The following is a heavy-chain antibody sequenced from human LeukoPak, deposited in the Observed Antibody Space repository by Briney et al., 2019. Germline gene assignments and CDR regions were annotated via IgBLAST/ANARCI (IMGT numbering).Heavy chain of an antibody. V-gene: IGHV3-48*03. CDR2: ISSSGSTI. CDR3: AKDDAWLRFGE. CDR1: GFTFSSYE. J-gene: IGHJ4*02. D-gene: IGHD3-10*01. Sequence: GGSLRLSCAASGFTFSSYEMNWVRQAPGKGLEWVSYISSSGSTIYYADSVKGRFTISRDNSKNTLYLEVISLTADDTAVYYCAKDDAWLRFGEWSQGTLVTVSS.